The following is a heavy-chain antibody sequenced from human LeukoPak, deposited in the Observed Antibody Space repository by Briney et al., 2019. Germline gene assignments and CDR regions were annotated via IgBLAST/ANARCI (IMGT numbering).Heavy chain of an antibody. CDR1: GGSISSGSYY. CDR3: ARNYYDSSAYYYVLSYFDY. D-gene: IGHD3-22*01. Sequence: SETLSLTCTVSGGSISSGSYYWSWIRQPAGKGLEWIGRIYTSGSTNYNPSLKSRVTISVDTSKNQFSLKLSSVTAADTAVYYCARNYYDSSAYYYVLSYFDYWGQGTLVTVSS. CDR2: IYTSGST. J-gene: IGHJ4*02. V-gene: IGHV4-61*02.